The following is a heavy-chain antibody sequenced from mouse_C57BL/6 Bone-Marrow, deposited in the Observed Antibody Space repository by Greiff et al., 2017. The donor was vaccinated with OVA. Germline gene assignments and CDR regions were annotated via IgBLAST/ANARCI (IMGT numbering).Heavy chain of an antibody. CDR1: GYTFTSYW. CDR2: IDPSDSYT. V-gene: IGHV1-50*01. D-gene: IGHD2-3*01. Sequence: QVQLKQPGAELVKPGASVKLSCKASGYTFTSYWMQWVKQRPGQGLEWIGEIDPSDSYTNYNQKFKGKATLTVGTSSSTAYMQLSSLTSEDSAVYYCARRIYDGYGGFAYWGQGTLVTVSA. J-gene: IGHJ3*01. CDR3: ARRIYDGYGGFAY.